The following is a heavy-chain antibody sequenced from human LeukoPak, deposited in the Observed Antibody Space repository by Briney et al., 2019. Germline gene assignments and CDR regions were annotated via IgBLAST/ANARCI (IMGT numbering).Heavy chain of an antibody. Sequence: GASVKVSCTASGYTFTRYYMHSVRQAPGQELEWMGRINTNSGVTNYAQKFHGRVTITSGTSITTAYMERRRLRSEYTALHFRARVCGRGRVGCDEDYWGQGTLVTVSS. CDR2: INTNSGVT. D-gene: IGHD1-26*01. CDR3: ARVCGRGRVGCDEDY. V-gene: IGHV1-2*06. J-gene: IGHJ4*02. CDR1: GYTFTRYY.